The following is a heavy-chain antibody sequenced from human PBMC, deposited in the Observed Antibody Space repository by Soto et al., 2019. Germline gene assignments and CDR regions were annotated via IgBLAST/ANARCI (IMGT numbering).Heavy chain of an antibody. CDR3: ARGNSGAFDI. D-gene: IGHD6-19*01. Sequence: QVQLVQSGAEVKKPGASVKVSCKASGYTFTTYSMHWVRQAPGQRLEWMGWMNPLNGDTKYSQRFQGGLTIIRDTSASTAYMELSSLRSEDTAIYYCARGNSGAFDIWGQGTMVTVSS. CDR1: GYTFTTYS. J-gene: IGHJ3*02. CDR2: MNPLNGDT. V-gene: IGHV1-3*01.